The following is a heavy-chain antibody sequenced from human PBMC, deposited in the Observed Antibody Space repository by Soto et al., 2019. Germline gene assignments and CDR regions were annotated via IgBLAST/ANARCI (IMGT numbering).Heavy chain of an antibody. Sequence: QVQLQQSGPGLVKPSPTLSLTCAISGDSVSSNSAAWTWIRQSPSRGLEWLGRKYYRSKWYNDYAGSVKSPITSNPDTSKNQFSLQLNSVTPEDTAVYYGAREDMVVVVAAQPLGAFDYWGQGTLVTVSS. D-gene: IGHD2-15*01. CDR1: GDSVSSNSAA. J-gene: IGHJ4*02. V-gene: IGHV6-1*01. CDR2: KYYRSKWYN. CDR3: AREDMVVVVAAQPLGAFDY.